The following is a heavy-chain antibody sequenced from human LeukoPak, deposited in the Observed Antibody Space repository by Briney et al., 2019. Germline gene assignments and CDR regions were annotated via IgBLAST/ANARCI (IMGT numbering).Heavy chain of an antibody. V-gene: IGHV3-30*02. CDR1: GFTFSDYY. J-gene: IGHJ3*02. CDR2: IRYDGSNK. CDR3: AKDRADSSGWWGSIAFDI. D-gene: IGHD6-19*01. Sequence: PGGSLRLSCAASGFTFSDYYMSWIRQAPGKGLEWVAFIRYDGSNKYNADSVKGRFTISRDNSKNTLYLQMHSLRAEDTAVYYCAKDRADSSGWWGSIAFDIWGQGTMVTVSS.